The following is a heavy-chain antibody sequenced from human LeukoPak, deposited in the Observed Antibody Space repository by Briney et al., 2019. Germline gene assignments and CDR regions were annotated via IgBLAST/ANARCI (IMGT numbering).Heavy chain of an antibody. CDR3: AKDSKDNYDYGDYVLDFDY. J-gene: IGHJ4*02. Sequence: GGSLRLSCAASGFTFSSYSMTWVRQAPGKGLEWVSSISSSSSYIYYADSVTGRFTISRDNSRNTLYLQMNSLRAEDTAVYYCAKDSKDNYDYGDYVLDFDYWGQGTLVTVSS. V-gene: IGHV3-21*04. D-gene: IGHD4-17*01. CDR1: GFTFSSYS. CDR2: ISSSSSYI.